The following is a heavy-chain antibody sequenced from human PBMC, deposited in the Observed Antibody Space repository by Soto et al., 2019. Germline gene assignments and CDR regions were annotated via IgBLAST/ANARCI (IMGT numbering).Heavy chain of an antibody. CDR1: GFPFNDYW. CDR2: IHPDEVTT. CDR3: VTLSTAVDGFAFDI. V-gene: IGHV3-74*01. J-gene: IGHJ3*02. Sequence: HPGGSLRLSCTASGFPFNDYWMHWVRQAPGKGLVWVSRIHPDEVTTSYADSVRGRFTVSRDNVRNTLYLQMNSLRAEDTAIYYCVTLSTAVDGFAFDIWGRGTMVTVSS. D-gene: IGHD6-19*01.